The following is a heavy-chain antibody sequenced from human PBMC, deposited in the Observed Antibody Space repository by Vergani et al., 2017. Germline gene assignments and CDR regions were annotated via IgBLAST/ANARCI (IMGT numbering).Heavy chain of an antibody. CDR3: ARENGSSSYY. D-gene: IGHD6-6*01. CDR1: GYTFTSYY. Sequence: QVQLVQSGAEVKKPGASVKVSCKASGYTFTSYYMHWVRQAPGQGLEWMGMINPSGGSTSYAQKFQGRITMTSDTSTSTVYLELSSLRSEDTAVYYCARENGSSSYYWGQGTLVTVSS. V-gene: IGHV1-46*03. J-gene: IGHJ4*02. CDR2: INPSGGST.